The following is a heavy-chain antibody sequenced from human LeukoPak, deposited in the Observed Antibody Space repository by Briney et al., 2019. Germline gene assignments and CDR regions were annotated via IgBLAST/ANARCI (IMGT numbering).Heavy chain of an antibody. Sequence: SETLSLTCAVYGGSFSGYYWSWIRQPPGKGLEWIGEINHSGSTNYNPSLKSRVTISVDTSKNQFSLKLSSVTAADTAVYYCARVAWYYYDSSGYPAFDIWGRGTMVTVSS. V-gene: IGHV4-34*01. CDR2: INHSGST. D-gene: IGHD3-22*01. CDR3: ARVAWYYYDSSGYPAFDI. J-gene: IGHJ3*02. CDR1: GGSFSGYY.